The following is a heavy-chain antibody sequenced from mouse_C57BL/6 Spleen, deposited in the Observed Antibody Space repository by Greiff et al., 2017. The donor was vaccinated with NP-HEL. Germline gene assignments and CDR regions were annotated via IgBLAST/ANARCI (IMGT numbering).Heavy chain of an antibody. CDR2: INPSNGGT. D-gene: IGHD4-1*01. CDR1: GYTFTSYW. J-gene: IGHJ2*01. CDR3: AREGPNWVDY. Sequence: QVHVKQSGTELVKPGASVKLSCKASGYTFTSYWMHWVKQRPGQGLEWIGNINPSNGGTNYNEKFKSKATLTVDKSSSTAYMQLSSLTSEDSAVYYCAREGPNWVDYWGQGTTLTVSS. V-gene: IGHV1-53*01.